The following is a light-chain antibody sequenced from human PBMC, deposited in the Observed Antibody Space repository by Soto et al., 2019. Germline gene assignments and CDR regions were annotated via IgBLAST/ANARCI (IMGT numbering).Light chain of an antibody. CDR3: SSFAGTYSLYI. V-gene: IGLV2-11*01. Sequence: QSALTQPLSVSGSPGQSVAISCTGTSNDVGAYDHVSWYQHSPDKAPKLLIFDVNKRPSGVPDRFSGSKSGNTASLTTSGLQADDEAEYFCSSFAGTYSLYIFGSGTKVTVL. J-gene: IGLJ1*01. CDR2: DVN. CDR1: SNDVGAYDH.